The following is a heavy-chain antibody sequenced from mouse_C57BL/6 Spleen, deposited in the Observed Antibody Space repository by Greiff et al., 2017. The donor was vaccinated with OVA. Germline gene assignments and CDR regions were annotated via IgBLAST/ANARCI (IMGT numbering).Heavy chain of an antibody. Sequence: QVQLPQSGPELVKPGASVKLSCKASGYTFTSYDINWVKQRPGQGLEWIGWIYPRDGSTKYNEKFKGKATVTVDTSSSTAYMELHSLTSEDSAVYFCARAGDYYGGYFDYWGQGTTLTVSS. CDR3: ARAGDYYGGYFDY. CDR1: GYTFTSYD. V-gene: IGHV1-85*01. D-gene: IGHD1-1*02. J-gene: IGHJ2*01. CDR2: IYPRDGST.